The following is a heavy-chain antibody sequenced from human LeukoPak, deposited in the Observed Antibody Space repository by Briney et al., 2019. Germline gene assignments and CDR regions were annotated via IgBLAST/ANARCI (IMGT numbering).Heavy chain of an antibody. J-gene: IGHJ4*02. V-gene: IGHV3-30*18. CDR2: ISYDGSDK. D-gene: IGHD6-13*01. CDR3: AKAVGRISWSFDY. Sequence: GGSLRLSCEASGFTFNTYAMHWVRQPPGKGLEWVALISYDGSDKIYTDSVKGRFTISRDNSESTLYLQMDSLRGDDAAVYYCAKAVGRISWSFDYWGQGALVTVSS. CDR1: GFTFNTYA.